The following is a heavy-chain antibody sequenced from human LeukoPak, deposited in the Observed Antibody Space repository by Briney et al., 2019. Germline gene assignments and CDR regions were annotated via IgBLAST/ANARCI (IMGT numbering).Heavy chain of an antibody. D-gene: IGHD3-22*01. CDR3: ASYRDSSGYGFDY. CDR2: ISYDGSNK. J-gene: IGHJ4*02. V-gene: IGHV3-30-3*01. CDR1: GFTFSSYA. Sequence: GGSLRLSCAASGFTFSSYAMHWVRQAPGKGLEWVAVISYDGSNKYYADSVKGRFTISRDNSKNTLYLQMNSLRAEDTAVYYRASYRDSSGYGFDYWGQGTLVTVSS.